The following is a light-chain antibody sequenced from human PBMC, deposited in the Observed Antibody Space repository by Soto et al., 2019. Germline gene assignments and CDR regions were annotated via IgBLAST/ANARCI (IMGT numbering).Light chain of an antibody. Sequence: QSVLTQPASVSGSPGQSVTFSCTGTSSDVGGYNYVSWYQQHPGKAPKLMIFDVSNRPSGVSSRFSGSKSGNTASLTISGLQAEDEADYYCSSYTTSSTYVFGPGTKLTVL. V-gene: IGLV2-14*01. CDR3: SSYTTSSTYV. J-gene: IGLJ1*01. CDR2: DVS. CDR1: SSDVGGYNY.